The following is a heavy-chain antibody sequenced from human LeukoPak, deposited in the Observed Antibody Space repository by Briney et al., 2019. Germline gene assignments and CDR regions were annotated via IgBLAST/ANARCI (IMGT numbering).Heavy chain of an antibody. CDR2: IYYSGST. CDR3: ARSSGYYRFDY. J-gene: IGHJ4*02. CDR1: GGSISSYY. V-gene: IGHV4-59*01. Sequence: SETLSLTCTFSGGSISSYYWSWVRQPPGKGLEWIGYIYYSGSTNYNPSLKSRVTISADTSKNQFSLKLSSVTAAETAVYYCARSSGYYRFDYWGQGTLVTVSS. D-gene: IGHD6-19*01.